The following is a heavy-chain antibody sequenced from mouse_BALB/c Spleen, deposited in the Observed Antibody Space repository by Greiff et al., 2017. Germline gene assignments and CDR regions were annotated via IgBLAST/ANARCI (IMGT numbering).Heavy chain of an antibody. D-gene: IGHD1-1*01. J-gene: IGHJ4*01. CDR3: ARLLLRYYAMDY. CDR1: GFTFSSFG. V-gene: IGHV5-6-3*01. CDR2: INSNGGST. Sequence: EVQLVESGGGLVQPGGSRKLSCAASGFTFSSFGMHWVRQAPEKGLEWVATINSNGGSTYYPDSVKGRFTISRDNAKNTLYLQMSSLKSEDTAMYYCARLLLRYYAMDYWGQGTSVTVSS.